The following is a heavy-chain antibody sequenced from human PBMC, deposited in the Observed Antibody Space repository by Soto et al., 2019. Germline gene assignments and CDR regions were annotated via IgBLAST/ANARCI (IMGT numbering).Heavy chain of an antibody. D-gene: IGHD5-12*01. Sequence: SETLSLTCDVSRYSINNNNWWSWVRQPPGGGLEWIGELHHGGSTNYNPSLESRATFSVDISKNQFFLKLSSVTAADTAVYYCTKNSAYALDYWGKGTLVTVSS. CDR2: LHHGGST. J-gene: IGHJ4*02. V-gene: IGHV4-4*02. CDR3: TKNSAYALDY. CDR1: RYSINNNNW.